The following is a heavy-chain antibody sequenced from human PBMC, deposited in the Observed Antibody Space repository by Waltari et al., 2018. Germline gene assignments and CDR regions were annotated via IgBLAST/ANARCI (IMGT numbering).Heavy chain of an antibody. CDR1: GYTFTDYY. Sequence: EQLLQSGAEVKRPGATVKISCKASGYTFTDYYLHWVRQAPGKGLEWMGHVEPEDGETEISDKFQGRVAMTADTSTETAYIEVRSLTSDDMAVYYCATKMSDQWLREWGQGTLVTVSS. CDR2: VEPEDGET. D-gene: IGHD6-19*01. J-gene: IGHJ1*01. V-gene: IGHV1-69-2*01. CDR3: ATKMSDQWLRE.